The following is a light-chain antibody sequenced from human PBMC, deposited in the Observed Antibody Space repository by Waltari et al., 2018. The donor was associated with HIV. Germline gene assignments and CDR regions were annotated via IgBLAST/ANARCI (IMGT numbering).Light chain of an antibody. CDR3: QSYDGDNHEI. Sequence: FMLTQPRSVSESPGKTLTISCTRSSGGIASNYVQWVQQRPGRAPTTVINEDNQRPSGVPARFSGSIDSSSNSAPLTISGLKTEDEADYHCQSYDGDNHEIFGGGTKLTVL. CDR2: EDN. CDR1: SGGIASNY. V-gene: IGLV6-57*04. J-gene: IGLJ2*01.